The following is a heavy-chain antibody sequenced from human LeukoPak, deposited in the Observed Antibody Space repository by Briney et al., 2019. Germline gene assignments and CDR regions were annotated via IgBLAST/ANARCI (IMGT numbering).Heavy chain of an antibody. D-gene: IGHD6-13*01. CDR1: GFTFSSYS. CDR3: ARVSGYNGTWYVDY. V-gene: IGHV3-33*08. J-gene: IGHJ4*02. Sequence: PGGSLRLSCAASGFTFSSYSMNWVRQAPGKGLEWVAIIWYDGSNKYYADFVKGRFTTSRDNSKNTLYLQMNSLRADDTAVYYCARVSGYNGTWYVDYWGQGTLVTVSS. CDR2: IWYDGSNK.